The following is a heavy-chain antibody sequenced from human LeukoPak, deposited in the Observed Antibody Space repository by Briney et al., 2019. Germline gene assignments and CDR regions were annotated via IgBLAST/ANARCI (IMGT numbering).Heavy chain of an antibody. V-gene: IGHV1-24*01. CDR2: FDPEDGET. Sequence: ASVKVSCKVSGYTLTELSMHWVRQAPGKGLEWMGGFDPEDGETIYAQKFQGRVTMTEDTSTDTAYMELSSLRSEDTAVYYCATASSSWYPKEYFQHWGQGTLVTVSS. CDR1: GYTLTELS. J-gene: IGHJ1*01. CDR3: ATASSSWYPKEYFQH. D-gene: IGHD6-13*01.